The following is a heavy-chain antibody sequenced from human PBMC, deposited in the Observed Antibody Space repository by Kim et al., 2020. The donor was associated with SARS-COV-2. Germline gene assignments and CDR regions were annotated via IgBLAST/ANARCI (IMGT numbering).Heavy chain of an antibody. V-gene: IGHV3-33*01. CDR1: GFTFSSYA. CDR2: IWYDGSNK. J-gene: IGHJ6*02. D-gene: IGHD3-3*01. Sequence: GGSLRLSCAASGFTFSSYAMHWVRQAPGKGLEWVAVIWYDGSNKYYADSVKGRFTISRDNSKNTLYLQMNSLRAEDTAVYYCASPIFGVDREKYYYYYYGMDVWGQGTTVTVSS. CDR3: ASPIFGVDREKYYYYYYGMDV.